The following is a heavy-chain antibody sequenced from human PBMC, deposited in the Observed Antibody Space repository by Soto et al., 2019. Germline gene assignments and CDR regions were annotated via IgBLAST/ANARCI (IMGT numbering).Heavy chain of an antibody. V-gene: IGHV4-34*01. D-gene: IGHD2-2*01. Sequence: SETLSLTCAVYGGSFSGYYWSWIRQPPGKGLEWIGEINHSGSTNYNPSLKSRVTISVDTSKNQFSLKLSFVTAADTAVYYCATDCSSTSCYGTFDYWGQGTLVTVSS. J-gene: IGHJ4*02. CDR3: ATDCSSTSCYGTFDY. CDR1: GGSFSGYY. CDR2: INHSGST.